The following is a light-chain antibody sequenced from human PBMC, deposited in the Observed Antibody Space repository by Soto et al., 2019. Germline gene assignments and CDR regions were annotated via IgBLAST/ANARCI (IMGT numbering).Light chain of an antibody. CDR1: QSISTH. CDR3: QQYDSWPPYT. J-gene: IGKJ2*01. CDR2: GAS. Sequence: EIVMTQSPATLSVSPGERATLSCRASQSISTHLAWYQQKPGQTPRLLIYGASTRATGIAARFSGSGSGTEFTLTISRLQSEEFAVYYWQQYDSWPPYTFGQGTRLEIK. V-gene: IGKV3-15*01.